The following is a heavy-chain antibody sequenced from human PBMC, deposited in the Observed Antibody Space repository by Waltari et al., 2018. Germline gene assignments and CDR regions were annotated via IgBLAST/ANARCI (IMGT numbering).Heavy chain of an antibody. J-gene: IGHJ4*02. D-gene: IGHD2-21*02. CDR2: IKQDGSEK. V-gene: IGHV3-7*04. Sequence: EVQLVASGGGLVQPGGSLGRPGSGSGFTFTNHWMGWVRQAPGKGPEWVASIKQDGSEKYYVDSMKGRFTISRDNAKNSLSLQMDSLRAEDTAVYFCARGVTTVEYWGQGTLVTVSS. CDR3: ARGVTTVEY. CDR1: GFTFTNHW.